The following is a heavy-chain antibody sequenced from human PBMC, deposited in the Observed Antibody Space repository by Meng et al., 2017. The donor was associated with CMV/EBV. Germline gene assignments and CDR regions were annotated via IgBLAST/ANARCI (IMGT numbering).Heavy chain of an antibody. CDR3: ARARDFWSGYYGMDV. D-gene: IGHD3-3*01. V-gene: IGHV3-13*01. Sequence: GESLKISCAASGFTFSSYDMHWVRQATGKGLEWVSAIGTAGDTYYPGSVKGRFTISRENAKNSLYLKMNSLRAGDTAVYYCARARDFWSGYYGMDVWGQGTTVTVSS. J-gene: IGHJ6*02. CDR1: GFTFSSYD. CDR2: IGTAGDT.